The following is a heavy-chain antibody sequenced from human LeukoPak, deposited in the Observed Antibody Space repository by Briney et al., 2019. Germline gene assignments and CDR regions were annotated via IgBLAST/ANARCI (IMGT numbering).Heavy chain of an antibody. Sequence: GGSLRLSCAASGFTFSSYAMSWVRQAPGKGLEWVSAISGSGGSTYYADSVKGRFTISRDNSKNTLYLQMNSLRAEDTAVYYCAKHPQLRYFDWFPTFFDWGQGTLVTVSS. J-gene: IGHJ4*02. CDR2: ISGSGGST. D-gene: IGHD3-9*01. CDR3: AKHPQLRYFDWFPTFFD. CDR1: GFTFSSYA. V-gene: IGHV3-23*01.